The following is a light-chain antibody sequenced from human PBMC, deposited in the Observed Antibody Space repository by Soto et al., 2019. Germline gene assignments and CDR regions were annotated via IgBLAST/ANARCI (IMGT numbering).Light chain of an antibody. Sequence: DVEMTQSPSSLSASVGNTGTITCRASHNIGYFLNWYQQTPGKAPKLLIFGASNLHIGVPSRFSGSGSGTEFTLTINNLQHEDFAPYCCQDRLFPLGPFGGGTRVDIK. V-gene: IGKV1-39*01. CDR2: GAS. CDR1: HNIGYF. CDR3: QDRLFPLGP. J-gene: IGKJ4*02.